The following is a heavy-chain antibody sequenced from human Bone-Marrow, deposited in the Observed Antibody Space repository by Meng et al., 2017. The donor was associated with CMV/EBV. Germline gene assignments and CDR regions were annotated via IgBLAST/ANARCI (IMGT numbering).Heavy chain of an antibody. CDR3: ASLPRHRYYYYYGMDV. Sequence: SVKVSCKASGYTFTGYYMHWVRQAPGQGLEWMGGIIPIFGTANYAQKFQGRVTITTDESTSTAYMELSSLRSEDTAVYYCASLPRHRYYYYYGMDVWGQGTTVTVSS. CDR1: GYTFTGYY. J-gene: IGHJ6*02. V-gene: IGHV1-69*05. CDR2: IIPIFGTA.